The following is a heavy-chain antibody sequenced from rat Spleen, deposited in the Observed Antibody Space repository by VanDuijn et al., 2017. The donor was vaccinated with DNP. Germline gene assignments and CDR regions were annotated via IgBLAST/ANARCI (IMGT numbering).Heavy chain of an antibody. Sequence: EVQLVESGGGLVQPGRSLKLSCAASGFTFSDYYMAWVRQAPTKGLEWVASISSSGGSTYYPDSVKGRFTISRDNAKSTLYLQMDSLRSEDTATYYCARGSTSIYWYFDFWGPGTMVTVSS. V-gene: IGHV5-25*01. CDR3: ARGSTSIYWYFDF. CDR2: ISSSGGST. D-gene: IGHD2-5*01. J-gene: IGHJ1*01. CDR1: GFTFSDYY.